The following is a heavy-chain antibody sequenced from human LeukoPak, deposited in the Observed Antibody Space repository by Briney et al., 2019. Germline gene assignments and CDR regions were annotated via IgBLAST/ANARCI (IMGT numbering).Heavy chain of an antibody. J-gene: IGHJ4*02. CDR2: IYPGDSDT. V-gene: IGHV5-51*01. Sequence: HGESLKISCKGSGYSFTSYWIGWVRQMPGKGLEWMGIIYPGDSDTRYSPSFQGQVTISADKSISTAYLQWSSLKASDTAMYYCARRFPSSGSYYSVSYYFDYWGQGTLVTVSS. CDR3: ARRFPSSGSYYSVSYYFDY. D-gene: IGHD1-26*01. CDR1: GYSFTSYW.